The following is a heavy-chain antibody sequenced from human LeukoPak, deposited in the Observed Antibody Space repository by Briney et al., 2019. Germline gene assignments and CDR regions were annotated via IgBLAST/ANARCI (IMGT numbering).Heavy chain of an antibody. J-gene: IGHJ4*02. D-gene: IGHD3-22*01. CDR2: INSDGSST. V-gene: IGHV3-74*01. Sequence: GGSLRLSCAASGFTFSSYWMHWVRQAPGKGLVWVSRINSDGSSTSYADSVKGRFTISRDNAKDTLYLEMNSLRAEDTAVYYCARDGASSGYYVNFDYWGQGTLVTVSS. CDR3: ARDGASSGYYVNFDY. CDR1: GFTFSSYW.